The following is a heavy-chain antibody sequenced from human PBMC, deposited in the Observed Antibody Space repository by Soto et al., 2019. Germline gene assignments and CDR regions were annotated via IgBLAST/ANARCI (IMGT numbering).Heavy chain of an antibody. CDR1: GFTFSSYS. D-gene: IGHD3-3*01. CDR3: ARGHLRFLEWLSNRYYFDY. Sequence: EVQLVESGGGLVQPGGSLRLSCAASGFTFSSYSMNWVRQAPGKGLEWVSYISSSSSTIYYADSVKGRFTISRDNAKNSLYLQMNGLRDEGTAVSYCARGHLRFLEWLSNRYYFDYWGQGTLVTVSS. CDR2: ISSSSSTI. V-gene: IGHV3-48*02. J-gene: IGHJ4*02.